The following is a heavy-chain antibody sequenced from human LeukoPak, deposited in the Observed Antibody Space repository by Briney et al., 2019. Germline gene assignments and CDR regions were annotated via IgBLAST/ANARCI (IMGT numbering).Heavy chain of an antibody. V-gene: IGHV3-7*01. J-gene: IGHJ4*02. CDR2: IKQDGSEK. Sequence: PGGSLRLSCVASGFIFSDFWMSWVRQAPRKGLEWVANIKQDGSEKYYVDSVKGRFTISRDNAKNSLYLQMNNLRVEDTAVYFCARGQRLGSWGQGTLVIVSS. CDR3: ARGQRLGS. CDR1: GFIFSDFW. D-gene: IGHD3-9*01.